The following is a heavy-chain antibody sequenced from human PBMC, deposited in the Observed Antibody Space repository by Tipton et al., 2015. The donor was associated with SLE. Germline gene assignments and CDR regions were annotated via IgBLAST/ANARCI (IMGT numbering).Heavy chain of an antibody. CDR3: ARGMRYCSGGSCYGCSFDV. CDR1: GYSISSGYY. D-gene: IGHD2-15*01. V-gene: IGHV4-38-2*01. CDR2: IYHSGGT. J-gene: IGHJ3*01. Sequence: TLSLTCAVSGYSISSGYYWGWIRQPPGKGLEWIAYIYHSGGTYYNPSLQSRVTISVDTSKNQFSLTLSAVTAADTAVYYCARGMRYCSGGSCYGCSFDVWGQGTMVTVSS.